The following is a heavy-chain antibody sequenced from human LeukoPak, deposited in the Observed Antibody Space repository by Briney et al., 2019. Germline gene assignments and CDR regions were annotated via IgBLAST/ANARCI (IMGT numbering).Heavy chain of an antibody. CDR2: ISSYTGYT. V-gene: IGHV1-18*01. CDR3: ASGIRGYTVSYYYMDV. CDR1: GYTFTNYG. Sequence: ASVKVSCKASGYTFTNYGISWVRQAPGQGLEWMGWISSYTGYTNYAQNLQGRVTMTTDTSTITAYMELRSLRSDDTAVYYCASGIRGYTVSYYYMDVWGKGTTVTVSS. J-gene: IGHJ6*03. D-gene: IGHD5-18*01.